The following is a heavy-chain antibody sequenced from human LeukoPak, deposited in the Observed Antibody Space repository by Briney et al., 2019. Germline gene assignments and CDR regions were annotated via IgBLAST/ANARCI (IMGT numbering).Heavy chain of an antibody. CDR2: INPKSGGT. Sequence: ASVKVSCKASGYTFTGYYMHWVPQPPGQGLEWMGWINPKSGGTNYAEKFQGRVTMTRDTSISTAYMELRRLRSDDTAVYYCAKPQYDILTGYPLGAFDIWGQGTMVTVSS. CDR3: AKPQYDILTGYPLGAFDI. V-gene: IGHV1-2*02. J-gene: IGHJ3*02. D-gene: IGHD3-9*01. CDR1: GYTFTGYY.